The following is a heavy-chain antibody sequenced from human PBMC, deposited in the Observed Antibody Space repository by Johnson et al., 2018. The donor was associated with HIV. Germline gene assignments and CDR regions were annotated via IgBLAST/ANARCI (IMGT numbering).Heavy chain of an antibody. V-gene: IGHV3-30*02. D-gene: IGHD3-10*01. CDR2: IRYDGSNK. J-gene: IGHJ3*02. Sequence: QVQLVESGGGLVKPGGSLRLSCAASGFTFSSYGMHWVRQAPGKGLEWVAFIRYDGSNKYYADSVKGRFTISRDNSKNTLYLQMTSLRAEDTAVYYCVRGLLWFGELLEAFDIWGQGTMVTVSS. CDR1: GFTFSSYG. CDR3: VRGLLWFGELLEAFDI.